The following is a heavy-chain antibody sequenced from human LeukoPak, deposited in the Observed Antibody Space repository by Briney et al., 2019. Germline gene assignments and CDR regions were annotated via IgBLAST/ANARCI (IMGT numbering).Heavy chain of an antibody. CDR3: ARDGHYDILTGYFQD. D-gene: IGHD3-9*01. CDR2: ISSSSGTI. V-gene: IGHV3-48*04. J-gene: IGHJ1*01. Sequence: PGGSLRLSCAASGFTFSTYNMNWVRQTPGKGLEWLSYISSSSGTIYHVDSVKGRFTISRDNAKNSLYLQMNSLRAEDTAVYYCARDGHYDILTGYFQDWGQGTLVTVSS. CDR1: GFTFSTYN.